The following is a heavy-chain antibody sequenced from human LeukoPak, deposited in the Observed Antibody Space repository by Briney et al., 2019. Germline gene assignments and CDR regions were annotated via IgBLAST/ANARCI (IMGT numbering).Heavy chain of an antibody. CDR2: MNPNSGNT. V-gene: IGHV1-8*01. J-gene: IGHJ5*02. D-gene: IGHD6-13*01. Sequence: GASVKVSCKASGYTFTSYDINWVRQATGQGLEWMGWMNPNSGNTGYAQKFQGRVTMTRDTSISTAYMELSRLRSDDTAVYYCARSEYSSRGWFDPWGQGTLVTVSS. CDR3: ARSEYSSRGWFDP. CDR1: GYTFTSYD.